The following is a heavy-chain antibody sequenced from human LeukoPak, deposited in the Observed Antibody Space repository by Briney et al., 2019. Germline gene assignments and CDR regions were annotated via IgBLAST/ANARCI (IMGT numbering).Heavy chain of an antibody. V-gene: IGHV3-66*02. CDR2: ISSGGTT. Sequence: SGGSLRLSCAASGFTVSTNYMSWVRQAPGKGLEWVSVISSGGTTYYADSVKGRFTISRDSSENTLYLQMLSLRAEETAVYYCARGGVGYAFDCWGQGTLVTVSS. CDR1: GFTVSTNY. CDR3: ARGGVGYAFDC. J-gene: IGHJ4*02. D-gene: IGHD5-12*01.